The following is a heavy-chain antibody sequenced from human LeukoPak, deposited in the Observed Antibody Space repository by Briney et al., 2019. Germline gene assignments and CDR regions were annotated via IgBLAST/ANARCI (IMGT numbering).Heavy chain of an antibody. D-gene: IGHD1-26*01. J-gene: IGHJ5*02. V-gene: IGHV3-30*02. Sequence: GGSLRLSCAASGFTFTGYPMHWVRHPPGKGLEWVAFIRYDGSNEYYADSVKGRFTISRDNSKNTLFLQMNSLRTEDTAVYYCAKDFYSGSSPWGQGTLVTVSS. CDR2: IRYDGSNE. CDR1: GFTFTGYP. CDR3: AKDFYSGSSP.